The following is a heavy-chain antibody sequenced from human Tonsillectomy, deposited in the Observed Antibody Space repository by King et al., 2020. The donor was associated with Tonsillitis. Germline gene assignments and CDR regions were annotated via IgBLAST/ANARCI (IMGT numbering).Heavy chain of an antibody. CDR3: AAMPGVLGHFDYYYYYGMDV. CDR1: GFSLSTSGVG. Sequence: TLKESGHTLVKPTQTLTLTCTFSGFSLSTSGVGVGWIRQPPGKALEWLALIYWNDDKRYSPSLKSRLTITKDTSKNQVVLTMTNMDPVDTATYFCAAMPGVLGHFDYYYYYGMDVWGQGTTVTVSS. CDR2: IYWNDDK. D-gene: IGHD4/OR15-4a*01. V-gene: IGHV2-5*01. J-gene: IGHJ6*02.